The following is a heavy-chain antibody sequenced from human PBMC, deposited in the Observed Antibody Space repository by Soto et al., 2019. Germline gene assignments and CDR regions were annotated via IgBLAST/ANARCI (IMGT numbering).Heavy chain of an antibody. D-gene: IGHD3-16*01. V-gene: IGHV3-74*01. CDR1: GVTLSNYS. Sequence: EVQLVQSGGVSVQPGASLRLSCKASGVTLSNYSIHWVRQAPGKGLVWVARINTDGSTTTYAESVKGRFTIARDNAKNTLYRPMNSLRDGVTSVYYGVRIRGGDGDSCGYWGQGTLVTVSS. CDR2: INTDGSTT. J-gene: IGHJ4*02. CDR3: VRIRGGDGDSCGY.